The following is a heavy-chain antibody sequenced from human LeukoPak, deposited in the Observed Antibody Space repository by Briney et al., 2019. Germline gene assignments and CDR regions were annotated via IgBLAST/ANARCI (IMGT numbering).Heavy chain of an antibody. Sequence: PGDSLRLSCAASGFTFGVYAMHWVRQIPGKGLEWVSGISWNSGSIGYADSVRGRFTISRDNAKNSLYLQMNSLRAEDTAFYFCAKDGPVGASRGPSYYYYTMDVWGQGTTVAVSS. CDR1: GFTFGVYA. CDR3: AKDGPVGASRGPSYYYYTMDV. V-gene: IGHV3-9*01. J-gene: IGHJ6*02. CDR2: ISWNSGSI. D-gene: IGHD1-26*01.